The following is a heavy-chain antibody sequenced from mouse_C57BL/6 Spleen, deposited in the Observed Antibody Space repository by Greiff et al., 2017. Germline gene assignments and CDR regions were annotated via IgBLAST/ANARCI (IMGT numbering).Heavy chain of an antibody. D-gene: IGHD2-4*01. Sequence: EVMLVESGEGLVKPGGSLKLSCAASGFTFSSYAMSWVRQTPEKRLEWVAYISSGGDYIYYADTVKGRFTISRDNARNTLYLQMNSLKSEDTAMSYCTRDNYDGYFDVWGTGTTVTVSS. CDR2: ISSGGDYI. V-gene: IGHV5-9-1*02. CDR3: TRDNYDGYFDV. CDR1: GFTFSSYA. J-gene: IGHJ1*03.